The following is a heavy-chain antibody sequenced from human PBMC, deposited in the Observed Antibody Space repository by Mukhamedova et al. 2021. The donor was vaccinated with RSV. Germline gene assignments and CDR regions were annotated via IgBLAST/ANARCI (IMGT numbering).Heavy chain of an antibody. V-gene: IGHV5-10-1*01. D-gene: IGHD2-2*01. Sequence: GRIDPSDSYTNYSPSFRGHVTISVDKSISTAYLQWSSLKASDIAMYYCARHGQQGYCTSTSCTPIDFWGQGTLVTVSS. CDR3: ARHGQQGYCTSTSCTPIDF. J-gene: IGHJ4*02. CDR2: IDPSDSYT.